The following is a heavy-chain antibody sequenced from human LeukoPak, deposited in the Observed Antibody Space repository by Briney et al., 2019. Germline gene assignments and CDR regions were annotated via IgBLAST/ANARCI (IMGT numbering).Heavy chain of an antibody. J-gene: IGHJ4*02. CDR2: ISGSGGAT. Sequence: GGSLRLSCAASGFTFYNSGMGWVRQAPGKGLEWVSAISGSGGATYYADSVKGRFTVSRDDSKNTLYLQMDSLRAEDTAVYYCAIEQWELKYWGQGTLVTVSS. CDR1: GFTFYNSG. CDR3: AIEQWELKY. V-gene: IGHV3-23*01. D-gene: IGHD1-26*01.